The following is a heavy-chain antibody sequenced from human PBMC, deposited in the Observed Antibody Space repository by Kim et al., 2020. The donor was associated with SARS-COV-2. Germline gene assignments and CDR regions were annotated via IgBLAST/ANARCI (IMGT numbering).Heavy chain of an antibody. CDR3: AARGGLTQPFDY. D-gene: IGHD3-16*01. Sequence: NAAQKVQERVTITRDMSTSTAYMNLSSLRSEDTAVYYCAARGGLTQPFDYWGQGTLVTVSS. J-gene: IGHJ4*02. V-gene: IGHV1-58*01.